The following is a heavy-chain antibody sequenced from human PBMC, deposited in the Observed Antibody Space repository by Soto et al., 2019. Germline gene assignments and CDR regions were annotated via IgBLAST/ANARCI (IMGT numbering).Heavy chain of an antibody. Sequence: SETLSLTCTVCGGSISSYYWSWIRQPPGKGLEWIGYIYYSGSTYYNPSLKSRVTISVDTSKNQFSLKLSSVTAADTAVYYCARLVRGSSSWYTRGDWFDPWGQGTLVTVSS. CDR1: GGSISSYY. CDR3: ARLVRGSSSWYTRGDWFDP. J-gene: IGHJ5*02. D-gene: IGHD6-13*01. V-gene: IGHV4-59*04. CDR2: IYYSGST.